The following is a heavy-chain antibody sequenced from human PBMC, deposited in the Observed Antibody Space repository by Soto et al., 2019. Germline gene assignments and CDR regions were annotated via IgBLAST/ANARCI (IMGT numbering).Heavy chain of an antibody. CDR3: AKAGCSGGTCYLYYFDY. Sequence: GGSLRLSCAASGFTFSNYAMSWVRQAPGKGLEWVSTISGRGGNTYYADSVKGRFTISRDNSRNTLYLQMDSLRVEDSAVYSCAKAGCSGGTCYLYYFDYWGQGALVTVS. D-gene: IGHD2-15*01. J-gene: IGHJ4*02. CDR2: ISGRGGNT. V-gene: IGHV3-23*01. CDR1: GFTFSNYA.